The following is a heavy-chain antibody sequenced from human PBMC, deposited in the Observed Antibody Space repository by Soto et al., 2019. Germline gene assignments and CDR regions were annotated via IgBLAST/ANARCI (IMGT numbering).Heavy chain of an antibody. CDR3: ARDRGITGTTGV. V-gene: IGHV1-69*13. CDR2: IIPIFGTA. Sequence: SVKVSCKASGGTFSSYAISWVRQAPGQGLEWMGGIIPIFGTANYAQKLQGRVTITADESTSTAYMELSSLRSEDTAVYYCARDRGITGTTGVWGQGTTVTVSS. D-gene: IGHD1-7*01. CDR1: GGTFSSYA. J-gene: IGHJ6*02.